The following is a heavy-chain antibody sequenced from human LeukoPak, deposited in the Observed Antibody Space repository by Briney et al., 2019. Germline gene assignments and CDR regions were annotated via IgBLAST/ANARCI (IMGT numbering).Heavy chain of an antibody. J-gene: IGHJ3*02. CDR2: IYYSGST. V-gene: IGHV4-30-4*01. Sequence: SETLSLTCTVSGYSISSGYYWSWIRQPPGKGLEWIGYIYYSGSTYYNPSLKSRVTISVDTSKNQFSLKLSSVTAADTAVYYCSRGARTHDAFDIWGQGTMVTVSS. CDR1: GYSISSGYY. CDR3: SRGARTHDAFDI.